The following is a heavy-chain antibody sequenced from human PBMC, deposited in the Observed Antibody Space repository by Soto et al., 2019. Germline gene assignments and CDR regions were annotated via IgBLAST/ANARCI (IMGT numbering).Heavy chain of an antibody. CDR3: AIDTMLGAFDI. D-gene: IGHD3-22*01. V-gene: IGHV4-30-4*01. J-gene: IGHJ3*02. Sequence: SETLSLTCTVSGGSISSGDYYWSWIRQPPGKGLEWIGYIYYSGSTYYNPSLKSRVTISVDTSKNQFSPKLSSVTAADTAVYYCAIDTMLGAFDIWRQGSIVTVSS. CDR1: GGSISSGDYY. CDR2: IYYSGST.